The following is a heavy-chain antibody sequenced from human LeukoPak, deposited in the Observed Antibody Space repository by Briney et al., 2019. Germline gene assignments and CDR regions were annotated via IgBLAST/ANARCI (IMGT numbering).Heavy chain of an antibody. CDR2: INYSGRT. D-gene: IGHD3-10*01. CDR3: ARHVFTYGEPFDS. V-gene: IGHV4-59*08. Sequence: SETLSLTCTVSGGSIRNYYWSWIRQPPGKGLEWLGYINYSGRTNYNPSLKSRVTISVDTSMTQFSLSLSSVTAADTAIYYCARHVFTYGEPFDSWGQGTLITVSS. J-gene: IGHJ4*02. CDR1: GGSIRNYY.